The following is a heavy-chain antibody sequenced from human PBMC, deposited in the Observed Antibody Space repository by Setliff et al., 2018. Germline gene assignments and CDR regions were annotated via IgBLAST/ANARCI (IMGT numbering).Heavy chain of an antibody. V-gene: IGHV1-2*02. J-gene: IGHJ4*02. CDR2: INPHSGGT. CDR1: GYTFTSYG. D-gene: IGHD4-17*01. CDR3: AREVLSTVVAWDY. Sequence: ASVKVSCKASGYTFTSYGISWVRQAPGQGLEWVGGINPHSGGTTFERKFQGRVTITRDTSNSTDYMDLSRLTSDDTAVYYCAREVLSTVVAWDYWGQGTLVTVSS.